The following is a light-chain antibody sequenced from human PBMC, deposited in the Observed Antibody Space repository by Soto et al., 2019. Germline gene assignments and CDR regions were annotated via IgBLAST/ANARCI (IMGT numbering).Light chain of an antibody. V-gene: IGLV2-23*02. CDR3: CSYAGSSTLL. CDR2: AVS. CDR1: SSDIGSYNL. Sequence: QSALTQPASVSGSPGQSITVSRTGTSSDIGSYNLVSWYQHHPGKAPKLMIYAVSKRPSGVSSRFSGSKSGNTASLTISGLQAEDEADYFCCSYAGSSTLLFGGGTKLTVL. J-gene: IGLJ3*02.